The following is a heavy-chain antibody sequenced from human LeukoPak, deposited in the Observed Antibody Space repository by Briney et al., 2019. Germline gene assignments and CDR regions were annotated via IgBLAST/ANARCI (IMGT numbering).Heavy chain of an antibody. J-gene: IGHJ6*03. Sequence: AGGSLRLSCVVSGFTVSRNYMSWVRQAPGKGLEWVSLIYSDGSAHYADSVKGRFTLSRDNSKNTLYLQMNSLRAEDTAVYYCAKAGHPGYCSSTSCQTYYYYYMDVWGKGTTVTISS. V-gene: IGHV3-66*01. CDR3: AKAGHPGYCSSTSCQTYYYYYMDV. CDR1: GFTVSRNY. D-gene: IGHD2-2*01. CDR2: IYSDGSA.